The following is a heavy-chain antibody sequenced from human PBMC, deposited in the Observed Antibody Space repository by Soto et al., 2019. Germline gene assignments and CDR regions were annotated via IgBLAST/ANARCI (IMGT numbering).Heavy chain of an antibody. Sequence: ASVKVSCKASGYTFTSYGISWVRQAPGQGLEWMGWISAYNGNTNYAQKLQGRVTMTTDTSTSTAYMELRSLRSDDTAVYYCARTYYYDSSGYPPSPYWGQGTLVTVSS. CDR1: GYTFTSYG. V-gene: IGHV1-18*01. CDR2: ISAYNGNT. CDR3: ARTYYYDSSGYPPSPY. D-gene: IGHD3-22*01. J-gene: IGHJ4*02.